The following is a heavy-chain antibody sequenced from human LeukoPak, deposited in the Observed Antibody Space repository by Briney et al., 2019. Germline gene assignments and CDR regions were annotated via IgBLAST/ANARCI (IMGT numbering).Heavy chain of an antibody. V-gene: IGHV3-48*03. CDR3: ARAFGARGWLDY. Sequence: GGSLRLSCAASGFTFSSYEMNWVRQAPGKGLEWVSYISSSSNTIYYADSVKGRFTISRDNAQNSLYLQMNSLRAEDTAVYYCARAFGARGWLDYWGQGTLVTVSS. J-gene: IGHJ4*02. CDR1: GFTFSSYE. CDR2: ISSSSNTI. D-gene: IGHD6-19*01.